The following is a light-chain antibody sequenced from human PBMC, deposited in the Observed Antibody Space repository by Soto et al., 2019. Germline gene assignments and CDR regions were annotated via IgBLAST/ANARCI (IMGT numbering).Light chain of an antibody. CDR2: AAS. CDR3: QQSYSTPRT. CDR1: QSISSY. V-gene: IGKV1-39*01. J-gene: IGKJ2*01. Sequence: DNQMTQSPSSLSASVGDRVTITCRASQSISSYLNWYQQKPGKAPKLLIYAASSLQSGVPSRFSGSGSGTDFTLTISSLQPEDFATYYCQQSYSTPRTSGQGTKPEIK.